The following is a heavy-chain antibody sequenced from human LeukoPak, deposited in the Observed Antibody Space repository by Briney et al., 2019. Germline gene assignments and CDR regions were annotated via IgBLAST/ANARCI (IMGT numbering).Heavy chain of an antibody. V-gene: IGHV3-9*01. D-gene: IGHD1-26*01. CDR3: ARLTGAASGTYYSDF. Sequence: GGSLRLSCAASGFIFDDYAMYWVRQAPGKGLEWGSGISWNSRIIDYADSVKGRFTISRDNAKTSLYLQMNSLTTEDTAFYYCARLTGAASGTYYSDFWGQGTLVTVSS. CDR2: ISWNSRII. CDR1: GFIFDDYA. J-gene: IGHJ4*02.